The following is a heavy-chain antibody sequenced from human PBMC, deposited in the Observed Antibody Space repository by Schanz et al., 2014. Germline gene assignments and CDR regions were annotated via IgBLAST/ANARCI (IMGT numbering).Heavy chain of an antibody. D-gene: IGHD6-25*01. CDR1: GGSIRRYY. V-gene: IGHV4-59*12. J-gene: IGHJ4*02. Sequence: QVQLQESGPGLVQPSETLSLTCTVSGGSIRRYYWSWIRQPPGKGLEWIASMYNIGITYYNPSLKSRVPISVDTSKNQFSLKLSSVTAADTAVYYCARAAAGPLFDFWGQGTLVTVSS. CDR2: MYNIGIT. CDR3: ARAAAGPLFDF.